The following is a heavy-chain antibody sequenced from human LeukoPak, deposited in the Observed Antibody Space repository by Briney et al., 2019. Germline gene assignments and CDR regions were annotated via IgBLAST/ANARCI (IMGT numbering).Heavy chain of an antibody. V-gene: IGHV4-30-4*01. D-gene: IGHD5-12*01. Sequence: SQTLSLTRTVSGGSISSDDYYWSWIRQPPGKGLEWIGYIHYSGSTYYNPSLKSRVTISVDTSKNQFSLKVNSVTAADTAVYYCARDLVATTGGFDYWGQGTLVTVSS. J-gene: IGHJ4*02. CDR2: IHYSGST. CDR1: GGSISSDDYY. CDR3: ARDLVATTGGFDY.